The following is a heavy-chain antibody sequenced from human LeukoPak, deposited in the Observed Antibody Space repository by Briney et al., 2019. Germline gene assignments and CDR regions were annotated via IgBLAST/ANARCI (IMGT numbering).Heavy chain of an antibody. V-gene: IGHV3-7*03. J-gene: IGHJ4*02. D-gene: IGHD3-16*02. CDR1: GFTFSSYW. CDR3: ANSDSVIEYYFDY. CDR2: IKQDGSEK. Sequence: GGSLRLSCAASGFTFSSYWMSWVRQAPVKGLEWVANIKQDGSEKYYVDSVKGRFTISRDNAKNSLYLQMNSLRAEDTAVYYCANSDSVIEYYFDYWGQGTLVTVSS.